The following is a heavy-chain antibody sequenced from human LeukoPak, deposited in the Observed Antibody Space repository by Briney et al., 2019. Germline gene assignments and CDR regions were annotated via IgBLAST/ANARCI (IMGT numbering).Heavy chain of an antibody. D-gene: IGHD5-12*01. J-gene: IGHJ4*02. V-gene: IGHV4-59*12. CDR1: GGSISSYY. Sequence: PSETLSLTCTVSGGSISSYYWSWIRQPPGKGLEWIGYIYHSGSTYYNPSLKSRVTISVDRSKNQFSLKLSSVTAADTAVYYCASEAYSGYGAPDYWGQGTLVTVSS. CDR3: ASEAYSGYGAPDY. CDR2: IYHSGST.